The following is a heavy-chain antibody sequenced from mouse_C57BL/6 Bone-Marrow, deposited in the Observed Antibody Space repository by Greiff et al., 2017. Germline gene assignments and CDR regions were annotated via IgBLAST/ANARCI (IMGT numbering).Heavy chain of an antibody. Sequence: EVKLVESGPELVKPGASVKISCKASGYSFTGYYMNWVKQSPEKSLEWIGEINPSTGGTTYNQKFKAKATLTVDKSSSTAYMQLKSLTSEDSAVXYCARRRQLRPFAYWGQGTLVTVSA. V-gene: IGHV1-42*01. CDR1: GYSFTGYY. CDR2: INPSTGGT. CDR3: ARRRQLRPFAY. D-gene: IGHD3-2*02. J-gene: IGHJ3*01.